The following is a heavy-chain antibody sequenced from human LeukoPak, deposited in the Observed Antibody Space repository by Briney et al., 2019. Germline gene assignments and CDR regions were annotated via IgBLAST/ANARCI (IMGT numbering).Heavy chain of an antibody. Sequence: ASVKVSCKTSGYTFTGYYMHWMRQAPGQGLEWMGRIDPNSGGTNYAQNFQGRVTMTRDTSIRTAYMELTRLRTDDTAIYYCARVGSSSWFSFDYWGQGTLVTVSS. D-gene: IGHD6-13*01. CDR1: GYTFTGYY. V-gene: IGHV1-2*06. J-gene: IGHJ4*02. CDR3: ARVGSSSWFSFDY. CDR2: IDPNSGGT.